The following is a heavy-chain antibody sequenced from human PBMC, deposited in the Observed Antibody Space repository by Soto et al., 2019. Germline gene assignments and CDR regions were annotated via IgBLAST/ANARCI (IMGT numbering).Heavy chain of an antibody. CDR3: ARGRYFDWFPLDY. J-gene: IGHJ4*02. Sequence: GGSLRLSCAASGFTFSDYYMSWIRQAPGKGLEWVSYISSSGSTIYYADSVKGRFTISRDNAKDSLYLQMNSLRAEDTAVYYCARGRYFDWFPLDYWGQGALVTVSS. CDR1: GFTFSDYY. D-gene: IGHD3-9*01. V-gene: IGHV3-11*01. CDR2: ISSSGSTI.